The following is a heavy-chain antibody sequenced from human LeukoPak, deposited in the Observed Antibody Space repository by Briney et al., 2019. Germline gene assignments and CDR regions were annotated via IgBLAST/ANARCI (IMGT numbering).Heavy chain of an antibody. J-gene: IGHJ4*02. CDR1: GFTFNIYT. V-gene: IGHV3-23*01. D-gene: IGHD1-1*01. Sequence: GESLRLSWAASGFTFNIYTMYWVRQAAGKGLEWVSGIRHSDGNTYYADSVKGRFTISSDKSKNTLFLQMNSLRAEDTALYYCAKGLETESRLDSWGQGTLVTVSS. CDR2: IRHSDGNT. CDR3: AKGLETESRLDS.